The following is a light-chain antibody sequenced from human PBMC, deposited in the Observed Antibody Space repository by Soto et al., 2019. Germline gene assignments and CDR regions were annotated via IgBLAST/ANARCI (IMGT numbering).Light chain of an antibody. V-gene: IGKV3-20*01. J-gene: IGKJ5*01. Sequence: EIVLTQSPGTLSLSPGERATLSCRASQSVSSSYLAWYQQKPGQAPRLLIYGASSRATGIPDRFSGSGSGTDFTLTISRLEPEDFAVYYCQQYGSSPLITFGQGTRLEIQ. CDR1: QSVSSSY. CDR3: QQYGSSPLIT. CDR2: GAS.